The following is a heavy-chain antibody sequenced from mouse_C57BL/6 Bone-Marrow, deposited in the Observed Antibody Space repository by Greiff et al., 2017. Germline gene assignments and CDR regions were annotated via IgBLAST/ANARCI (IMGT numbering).Heavy chain of an antibody. D-gene: IGHD2-3*01. V-gene: IGHV5-12*01. J-gene: IGHJ4*01. CDR2: ISSGGGST. CDR3: ARHVGYFYAMDY. CDR1: GYTFSDYY. Sequence: EVQLVESGGGLVQPGASLKLSCAASGYTFSDYYMYWVRQTPEKRLEWVAYISSGGGSTYYPDTVKGRFTITRDNAKNTPYLQMSRLKSEDAAMYYCARHVGYFYAMDYWGQGTSVTVSS.